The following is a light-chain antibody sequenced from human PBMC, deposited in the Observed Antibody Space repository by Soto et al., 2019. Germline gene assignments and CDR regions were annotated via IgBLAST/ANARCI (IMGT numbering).Light chain of an antibody. CDR1: QSVSSSY. V-gene: IGKV3-20*01. CDR2: ASS. J-gene: IGKJ1*01. Sequence: EIVLTQSPGTLSSSPGERATLSCRASQSVSSSYLAWYQHKPGQAPRLLIYASSSRATGIPDRFGGSGSGTDFTLTISRLEPEDFAVYYCQHYGDSSWTFGQGTKVDIK. CDR3: QHYGDSSWT.